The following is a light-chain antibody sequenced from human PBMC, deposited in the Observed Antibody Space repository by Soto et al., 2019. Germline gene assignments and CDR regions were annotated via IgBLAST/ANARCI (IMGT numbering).Light chain of an antibody. CDR3: QSYDSSLSVYV. CDR2: GNS. Sequence: QSVLTQPPSVSGAPGQRVTLSCTGSSSNIGAGYDVHWYQQLPGTAPKLLIYGNSNRPSGVPDRFSGSKSGTSASLAITGLQAEDEADYYCQSYDSSLSVYVFGTGTKLTV. J-gene: IGLJ1*01. V-gene: IGLV1-40*01. CDR1: SSNIGAGYD.